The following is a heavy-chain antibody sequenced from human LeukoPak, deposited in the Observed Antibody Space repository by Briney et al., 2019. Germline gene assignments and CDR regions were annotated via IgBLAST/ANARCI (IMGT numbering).Heavy chain of an antibody. V-gene: IGHV3-23*01. J-gene: IGHJ5*02. CDR3: ANNFVPSRS. D-gene: IGHD1-1*01. CDR1: GFTFSTYA. CDR2: ISGSGDNT. Sequence: GGSLRLSCAASGFTFSTYAMSWVRQAPGKGLEWVSAISGSGDNTYYADSVKDRFTISRDNSKNTLSLQMNSLRAEDTAVYYCANNFVPSRSWGQGTLVTVSS.